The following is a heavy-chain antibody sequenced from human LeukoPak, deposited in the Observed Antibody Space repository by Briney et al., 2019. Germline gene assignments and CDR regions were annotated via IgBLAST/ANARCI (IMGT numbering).Heavy chain of an antibody. CDR3: DP. J-gene: IGHJ5*02. Sequence: PGGSLRLSCAASGLTVNNNFMSWVRQAPGKGLEWVSVIYPSGSTHYGDAVKGRFTISRDNFKSAVFLEMSSVTDEDTAVYQFDPWGQGTLVTVSS. V-gene: IGHV3-53*01. CDR1: GLTVNNNF. CDR2: IYPSGST.